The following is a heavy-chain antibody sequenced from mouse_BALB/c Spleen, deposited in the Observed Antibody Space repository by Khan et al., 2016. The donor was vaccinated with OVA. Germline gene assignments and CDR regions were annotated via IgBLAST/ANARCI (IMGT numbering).Heavy chain of an antibody. CDR2: RFPGTGTT. CDR3: SSGYIGHYQVIY. Sequence: QMQLEESGAEQLKPGALVWLSCTTSGYTFTSYWIQSVKLRPGQGLRWLGHRFPGTGTTYHNEHFKGKAPLTVDTPSSTADMQLSSPTSEDSAVYLGSSGYIGHYQVIYWSQGNLSTVSP. V-gene: IGHV1S132*01. CDR1: GYTFTSYW. D-gene: IGHD2-1*01. J-gene: IGHJ3*01.